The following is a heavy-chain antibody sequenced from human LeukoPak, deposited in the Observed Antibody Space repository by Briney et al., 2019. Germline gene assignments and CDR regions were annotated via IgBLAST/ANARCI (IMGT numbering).Heavy chain of an antibody. CDR2: VFCTGST. CDR1: GASISSRGGYY. V-gene: IGHV4-39*01. J-gene: IGHJ3*02. CDR3: ARPPVSGLIDGFDI. Sequence: SETLSLTCTVSGASISSRGGYYWGWIRQAPGKGLEWIGSVFCTGSTYYNPSLKSRVTISVDTSNNEFSLKLRSVTAADTAVYYCARPPVSGLIDGFDIWGQGTMVTVSS. D-gene: IGHD3-10*01.